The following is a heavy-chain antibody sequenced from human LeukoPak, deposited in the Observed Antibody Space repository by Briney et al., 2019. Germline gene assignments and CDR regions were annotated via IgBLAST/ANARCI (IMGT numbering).Heavy chain of an antibody. J-gene: IGHJ4*02. V-gene: IGHV4-61*02. CDR3: ARGPITIFGVVVLYYFDY. CDR2: IYTSGSA. CDR1: GGSISSGSYY. D-gene: IGHD3-3*01. Sequence: MPSETLSLTCTVSGGSISSGSYYWSWIRQPAGKGLEWIGRIYTSGSANYNPSLKSRVTISVDTSKNQFSLKLSSVTAAGTAVYYCARGPITIFGVVVLYYFDYWGQGTLVTVSS.